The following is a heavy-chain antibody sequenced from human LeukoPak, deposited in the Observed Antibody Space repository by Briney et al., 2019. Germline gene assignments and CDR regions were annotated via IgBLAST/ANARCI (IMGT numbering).Heavy chain of an antibody. CDR1: GFTFSNHW. CDR3: ARETPRRGETRDGYR. Sequence: GGSLGLSCAASGFTFSNHWMSWVRQAPGKGLEGVANIKQDGSEKYYVDSVKGRFTISRDNAKNSLYLQMNSLRVEDTAVYYCARETPRRGETRDGYRWGQGTLVTVSS. V-gene: IGHV3-7*01. D-gene: IGHD5-24*01. CDR2: IKQDGSEK. J-gene: IGHJ4*02.